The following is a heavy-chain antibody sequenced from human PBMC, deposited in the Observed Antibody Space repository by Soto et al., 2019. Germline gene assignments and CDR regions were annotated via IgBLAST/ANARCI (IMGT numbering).Heavy chain of an antibody. CDR2: ISSNGGST. Sequence: PGGSLRLSCSASGFTFSSYAMHWVRQAPGKGLEYVSAISSNGGSTYYADSVKGRFTISRDNPKNTLYLQMSSLRAEDTAVYYCVKALRYFDWLPDFDYWGQGTLVTVSS. D-gene: IGHD3-9*01. V-gene: IGHV3-64D*06. CDR1: GFTFSSYA. CDR3: VKALRYFDWLPDFDY. J-gene: IGHJ4*02.